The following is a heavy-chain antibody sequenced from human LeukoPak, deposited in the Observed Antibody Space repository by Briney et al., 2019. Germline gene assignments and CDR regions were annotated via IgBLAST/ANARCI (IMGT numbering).Heavy chain of an antibody. CDR3: ATWRGYSSSWYHFDY. CDR1: GYTLTELS. V-gene: IGHV1-24*01. Sequence: ASVKVSCKVSGYTLTELSMHWVRQAPGKGLEWMGGFDPEDGETIYAQKIQGRVTMTEDTSTDTAYMELSSLRSEDTAVYYCATWRGYSSSWYHFDYWGQGTLVTVSS. CDR2: FDPEDGET. J-gene: IGHJ4*02. D-gene: IGHD6-13*01.